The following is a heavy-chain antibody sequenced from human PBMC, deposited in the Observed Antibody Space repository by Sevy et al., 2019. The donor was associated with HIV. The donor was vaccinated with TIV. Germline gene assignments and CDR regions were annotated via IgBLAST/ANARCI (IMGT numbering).Heavy chain of an antibody. CDR2: IYPGDSDS. D-gene: IGHD3-10*01. CDR3: ARQYYGSGSYYNCFSDY. Sequence: GESLKISCKGSGYSFTSYWIGWVRQMPGKGLEWMAIIYPGDSDSRYSPSFQGQVTISADKSISTAYLQWSSLKASDTAMYYCARQYYGSGSYYNCFSDYWGQGTLVTVSS. V-gene: IGHV5-51*01. J-gene: IGHJ4*02. CDR1: GYSFTSYW.